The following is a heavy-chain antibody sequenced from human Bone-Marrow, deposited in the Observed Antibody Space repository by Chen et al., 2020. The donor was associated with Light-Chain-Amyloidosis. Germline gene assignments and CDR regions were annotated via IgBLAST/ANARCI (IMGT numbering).Heavy chain of an antibody. CDR2: IMPRFGTS. J-gene: IGHJ4*02. V-gene: IGHV1-69*12. CDR1: GDSLNNFA. CDR3: ARRSGSGGYFES. Sequence: VHLVQSGAELRRPGSSVKISCRASGDSLNNFAVSWVRQAPGQPFDWMGVIMPRFGTSNSAQRFQGRVTFTASTDTAVMELKSLTAEDTALYYCARRSGSGGYFESWGQGTLVTVSS. D-gene: IGHD2-15*01.